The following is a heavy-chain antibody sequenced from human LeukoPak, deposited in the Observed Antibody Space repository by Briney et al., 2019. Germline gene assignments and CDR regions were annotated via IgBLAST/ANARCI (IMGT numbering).Heavy chain of an antibody. Sequence: PGGSLRLSCAASGFTFSSYAMSWVRQAPGKGLEWVSAISGSGGSTYYADSVKGRFTISRDNSKNTLYLQMNSLRAEDTAVYYCAKGAPGYDFWSGYYRGYFDYWGQGTLVTVSS. V-gene: IGHV3-23*01. CDR3: AKGAPGYDFWSGYYRGYFDY. CDR2: ISGSGGST. J-gene: IGHJ4*02. CDR1: GFTFSSYA. D-gene: IGHD3-3*01.